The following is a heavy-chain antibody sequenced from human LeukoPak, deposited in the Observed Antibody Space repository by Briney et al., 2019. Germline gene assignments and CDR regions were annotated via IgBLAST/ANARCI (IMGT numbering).Heavy chain of an antibody. J-gene: IGHJ3*02. CDR3: ARGGSYSTGAFDI. CDR2: INSDGSKI. V-gene: IGHV3-74*01. CDR1: GFTFSGYW. D-gene: IGHD3-10*01. Sequence: GGSLRLSCAASGFTFSGYWMHWVRQAPGKGLVWVSRINSDGSKISHADPVKGRFTISRDNAKNTLYLQMNSLRAEDTAVYYCARGGSYSTGAFDIWGQGTMVTVSS.